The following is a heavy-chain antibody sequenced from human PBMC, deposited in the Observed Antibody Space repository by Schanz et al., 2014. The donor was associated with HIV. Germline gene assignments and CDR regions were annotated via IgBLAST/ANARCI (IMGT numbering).Heavy chain of an antibody. Sequence: HVQLVESGGGVVQPGRSLRLSCAASGFTFSSYGMHWVRQAPGKGLEWVSVISYDGSNKYYADSVKGRFTISRDNSKNALYLQMNSLRAEDTAVYYCARDPRGRGIDAFDIWGQGTMVTVSS. CDR1: GFTFSSYG. J-gene: IGHJ3*02. CDR3: ARDPRGRGIDAFDI. CDR2: ISYDGSNK. V-gene: IGHV3-30*03. D-gene: IGHD3-16*01.